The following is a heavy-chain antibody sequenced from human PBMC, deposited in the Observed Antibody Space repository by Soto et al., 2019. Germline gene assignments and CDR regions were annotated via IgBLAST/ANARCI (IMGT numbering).Heavy chain of an antibody. J-gene: IGHJ4*02. Sequence: QITLKESGPPLVKPTQTLTLTCTFSGFSLSSTRMAVGWIRQPPGKALEWLALIYWDDDKRYSPFLKSRLTIPNDTPXNQVVLTMSNMDPVDTARYYCAHIVVAGLGYYFDYWGQGTLVTVSS. CDR2: IYWDDDK. CDR1: GFSLSSTRMA. CDR3: AHIVVAGLGYYFDY. D-gene: IGHD6-19*01. V-gene: IGHV2-5*02.